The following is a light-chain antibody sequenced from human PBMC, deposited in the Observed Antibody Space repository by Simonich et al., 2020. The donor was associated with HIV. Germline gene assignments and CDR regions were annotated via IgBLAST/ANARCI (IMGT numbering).Light chain of an antibody. V-gene: IGKV3D-20*01. CDR2: AAS. CDR3: QQYGSSPFT. Sequence: EIVFTQSPVSLSLSPGARPTLSSRASQSVSSKYLAWDQQKPGLAPMLIMYAASSRATGIPDRFSGSGSGTDFTLTISRLEPEDFAVYYCQQYGSSPFTFGPGTKEDIK. CDR1: QSVSSKY. J-gene: IGKJ3*01.